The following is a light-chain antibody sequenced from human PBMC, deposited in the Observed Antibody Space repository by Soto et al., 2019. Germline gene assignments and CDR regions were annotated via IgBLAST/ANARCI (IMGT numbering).Light chain of an antibody. V-gene: IGKV3-15*01. J-gene: IGKJ4*01. CDR2: GAS. CDR1: ESVSSN. CDR3: QQYNKWHLT. Sequence: EIVMTQSPATLSLSQGERATLSCRASESVSSNLAWYQQKPGQAPRLLIYGASTRATGIPARFSGSGSGTEFTLTISSLQSEDFAVYYCQQYNKWHLTFGGGTQVEIK.